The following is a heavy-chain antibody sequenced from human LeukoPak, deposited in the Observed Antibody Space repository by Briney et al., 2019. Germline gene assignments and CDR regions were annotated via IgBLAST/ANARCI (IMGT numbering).Heavy chain of an antibody. Sequence: GASVKVSCKASGGTFSSYAISWVRQAPGQGLEWMGGVIPIFGTANYAQKFQGRVTITADKSTSTAYMELSSLRSEDTAVYYCARWRTPYYYFDYWGQGTLVTVSS. J-gene: IGHJ4*02. CDR1: GGTFSSYA. D-gene: IGHD2-21*01. V-gene: IGHV1-69*06. CDR3: ARWRTPYYYFDY. CDR2: VIPIFGTA.